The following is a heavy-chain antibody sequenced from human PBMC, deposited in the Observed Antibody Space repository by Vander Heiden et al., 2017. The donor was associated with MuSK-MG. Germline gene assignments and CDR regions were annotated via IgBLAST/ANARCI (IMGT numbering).Heavy chain of an antibody. CDR3: ARSGAYRRYFDY. V-gene: IGHV3-48*03. CDR2: ISSSGSTI. Sequence: EVQLVESGGGLVQPGGSLRLSCAASGFTFSSYEMNWVRQAPGKGLEWVSYISSSGSTIYYADSVKGRFTISRDNAKNSLYLKMNSLRAEDTAVYYCARSGAYRRYFDYWGQGTLVTVSS. CDR1: GFTFSSYE. J-gene: IGHJ4*02. D-gene: IGHD3-10*01.